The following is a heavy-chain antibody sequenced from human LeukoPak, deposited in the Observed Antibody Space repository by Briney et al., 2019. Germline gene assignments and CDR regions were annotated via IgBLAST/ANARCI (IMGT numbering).Heavy chain of an antibody. CDR3: ARGVRGALSYYYYGMDV. Sequence: GASVKVSCKASGYTFTSYGISWVRQAPGQGLEWMGWISAYNGNTNYAQKFQGRVTITADESTSTAYMELSSLRSEDTAVYYCARGVRGALSYYYYGMDVWGQGTTVTVSS. CDR2: ISAYNGNT. CDR1: GYTFTSYG. J-gene: IGHJ6*02. V-gene: IGHV1-18*01. D-gene: IGHD3-10*01.